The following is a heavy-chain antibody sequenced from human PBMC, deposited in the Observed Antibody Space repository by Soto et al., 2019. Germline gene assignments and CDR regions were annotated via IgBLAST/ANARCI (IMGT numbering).Heavy chain of an antibody. CDR1: GFTFSSYG. CDR3: AKGAHLGELSRGF. CDR2: ISYDGSNK. D-gene: IGHD3-16*02. J-gene: IGHJ4*02. Sequence: GGSLRLSCAASGFTFSSYGMHWVRQAPGSGLEWVALISYDGSNKYYADSVKGRFTISRDNSKNTLYLQMNSLRAEDTAVYYCAKGAHLGELSRGFWGQGTLVTVSS. V-gene: IGHV3-30*18.